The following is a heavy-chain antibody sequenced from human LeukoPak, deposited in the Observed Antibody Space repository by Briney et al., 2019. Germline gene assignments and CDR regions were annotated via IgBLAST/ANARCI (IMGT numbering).Heavy chain of an antibody. Sequence: SETLSLPCTVSGGSISSHYWSWIRQPPGKGLEWIGYIYYSGSTNYNPSLKSRVTISVDTSKNQFSLKLSSVTAAGTAVYYCASRSSGWFDPWGQGTLVTVSS. CDR3: ASRSSGWFDP. J-gene: IGHJ5*02. D-gene: IGHD2-15*01. CDR1: GGSISSHY. V-gene: IGHV4-59*11. CDR2: IYYSGST.